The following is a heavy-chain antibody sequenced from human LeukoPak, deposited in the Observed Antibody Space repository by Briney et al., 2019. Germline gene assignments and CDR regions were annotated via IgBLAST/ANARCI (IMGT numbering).Heavy chain of an antibody. V-gene: IGHV1-46*01. J-gene: IGHJ4*02. CDR1: GYTFTSYY. CDR2: INPSGGST. D-gene: IGHD2-21*02. CDR3: ARAAYCGGDCYSKTFDY. Sequence: ASVKVSCKASGYTFTSYYMHWVRQAPGQGLEWMGIINPSGGSTSYAQKFQGRVTMTRDTSTSTVYMELSGLRSEDTAVYYCARAAYCGGDCYSKTFDYWGQGTLVTVSS.